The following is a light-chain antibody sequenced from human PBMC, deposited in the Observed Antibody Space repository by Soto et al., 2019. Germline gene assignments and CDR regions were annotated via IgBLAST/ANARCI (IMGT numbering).Light chain of an antibody. J-gene: IGKJ4*01. CDR1: QTVSRY. CDR3: QQRCTSPFLT. V-gene: IGKV3-11*01. CDR2: YAS. Sequence: VLTQSPATLSLSPGERATLSCRASQTVSRYLAWYQQKPGQAPRLLIYYASNRATGIPARFSGTGSGTDYTLTIRSLQPEDFAVYYCQQRCTSPFLTFGGGTKVAI.